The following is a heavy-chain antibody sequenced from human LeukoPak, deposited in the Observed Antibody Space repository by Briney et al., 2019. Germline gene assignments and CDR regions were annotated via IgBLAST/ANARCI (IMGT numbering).Heavy chain of an antibody. Sequence: PSETLSLTCTVSGGSVSSGSYYWSWIRQPPGKGLEWIGYIYYSGSTNYNPSLKSRVTISVDTSKNQFSLKLSSVTAADTAVYYCAKDRGNYYGSGSYLRYYFDYWGQGTLVTVSS. V-gene: IGHV4-61*01. CDR2: IYYSGST. D-gene: IGHD3-10*01. CDR3: AKDRGNYYGSGSYLRYYFDY. CDR1: GGSVSSGSYY. J-gene: IGHJ4*02.